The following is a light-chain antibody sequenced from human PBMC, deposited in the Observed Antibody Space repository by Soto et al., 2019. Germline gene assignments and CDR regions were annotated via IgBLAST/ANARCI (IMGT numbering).Light chain of an antibody. Sequence: DIQMTQSPSSLSASVGDRVTITCRASQGITNDLGWYQQKPGKAPKRLIFSASSLQSGVPSRFSGSGSGTEFTLTISSLQPDDFATYYCQHYNSYSEAFGQGTKVDIK. V-gene: IGKV1-17*01. J-gene: IGKJ1*01. CDR1: QGITND. CDR3: QHYNSYSEA. CDR2: SAS.